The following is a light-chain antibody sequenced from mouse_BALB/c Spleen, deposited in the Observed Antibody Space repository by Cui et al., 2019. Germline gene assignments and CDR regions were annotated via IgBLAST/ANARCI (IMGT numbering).Light chain of an antibody. J-gene: IGKJ4*01. V-gene: IGKV14-111*01. Sequence: DIKMTQSPSSMYASLGERVTITCKARQDINSYLSWFQQKPGKSPKTLIYRANRLVDGVPSRFSGSGSGQDYSLTSSSLEYEDMGIYYCLQYDEFPFTFGSGTKLEIK. CDR3: LQYDEFPFT. CDR2: RAN. CDR1: QDINSY.